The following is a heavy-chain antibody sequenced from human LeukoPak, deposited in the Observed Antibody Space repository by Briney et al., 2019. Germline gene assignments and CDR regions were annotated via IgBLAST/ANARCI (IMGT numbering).Heavy chain of an antibody. D-gene: IGHD6-19*01. CDR3: AKDLVSEAVAGRPLLPDY. CDR2: ISGSGGST. CDR1: RFTFSSYG. Sequence: HPGGTLRLSCEASRFTFSSYGMSWVRQAPGKGLEWVSTISGSGGSTYYADSVKGRFTISRDNSKNTLYLQMNSLRAEDTAVYYCAKDLVSEAVAGRPLLPDYWGQGTLVTVSS. V-gene: IGHV3-23*01. J-gene: IGHJ4*02.